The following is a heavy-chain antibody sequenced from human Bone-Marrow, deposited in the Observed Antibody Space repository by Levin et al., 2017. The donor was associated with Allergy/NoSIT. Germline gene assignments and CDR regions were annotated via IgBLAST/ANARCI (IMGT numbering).Heavy chain of an antibody. D-gene: IGHD1-26*01. CDR1: GDSVRSGSYY. CDR3: ARGRGGSYPIDY. J-gene: IGHJ4*02. V-gene: IGHV4-61*01. CDR2: IYHSGST. Sequence: SETLSLTCTVSGDSVRSGSYYWSWIRQPPGTGLQWIGYIYHSGSTNYNSSLSSRLTISLDTSKNQFSLTLTSVSPADTAVYYWARGRGGSYPIDYWGQGTLVTVSS.